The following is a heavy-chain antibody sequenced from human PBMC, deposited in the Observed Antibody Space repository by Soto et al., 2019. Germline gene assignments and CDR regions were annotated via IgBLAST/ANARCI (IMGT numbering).Heavy chain of an antibody. Sequence: ESGPTLVNPTQTLTLTCTFSGFSLSTSGVGVGWIRQPPGKALEWLALIYWNDDKRYSPSLKSRLTITKDTSKNQVVLTMTNMDPVDTATYYCAHSGELELRYFDWLLSHAKFDPWGQGTLVTVSS. CDR2: IYWNDDK. J-gene: IGHJ5*02. CDR3: AHSGELELRYFDWLLSHAKFDP. D-gene: IGHD3-9*01. CDR1: GFSLSTSGVG. V-gene: IGHV2-5*01.